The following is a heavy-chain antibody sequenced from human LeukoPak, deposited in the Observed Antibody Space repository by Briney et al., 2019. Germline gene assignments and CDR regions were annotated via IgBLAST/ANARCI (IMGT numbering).Heavy chain of an antibody. V-gene: IGHV3-74*01. CDR3: ARATYYYDSSGYRAVYYFDY. CDR1: GFTFSSYW. J-gene: IGHJ4*02. D-gene: IGHD3-22*01. Sequence: GGSLRLSCAASGFTFSSYWMHWVRQAPGKGLVWVSRINSDGSITTYADSAKGRFTISRDNAKNTLYLQMNSLRAEDTAVYYCARATYYYDSSGYRAVYYFDYWGQGTLVTVSS. CDR2: INSDGSIT.